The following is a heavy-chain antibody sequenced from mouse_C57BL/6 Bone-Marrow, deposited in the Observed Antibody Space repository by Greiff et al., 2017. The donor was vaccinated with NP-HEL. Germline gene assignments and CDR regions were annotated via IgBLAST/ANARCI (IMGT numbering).Heavy chain of an antibody. CDR2: IFLGSGST. D-gene: IGHD1-1*01. V-gene: IGHV1-55*01. CDR1: GYTFSSYW. J-gene: IGHJ2*01. CDR3: ARYYYGSSYVGFDY. Sequence: QVQLQKPGAALVKPGASVKMSCKASGYTFSSYWITWVKQRPGQGLEWIGDIFLGSGSTNYNEKFKSKATLTVDTSSSTAYMQLSSLTSEDSAVYYCARYYYGSSYVGFDYWGQGTTLTVSS.